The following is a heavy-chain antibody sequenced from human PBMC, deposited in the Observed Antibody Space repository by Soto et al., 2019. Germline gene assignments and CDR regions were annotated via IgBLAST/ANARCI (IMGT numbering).Heavy chain of an antibody. D-gene: IGHD2-2*01. V-gene: IGHV4-34*01. CDR2: VNHSGTT. Sequence: QVQLQQWGAGLLKPSETLSLTCAVYGGSFSGYYWTWIRQSPEKGLEWIGEVNHSGTTYYNPSLKTRVNISVHTPKNQFSLKMSFVTAAVTAVYYCARGIGYCSSINCYSARRLRFDSWGQGTLVTVSS. CDR1: GGSFSGYY. J-gene: IGHJ4*02. CDR3: ARGIGYCSSINCYSARRLRFDS.